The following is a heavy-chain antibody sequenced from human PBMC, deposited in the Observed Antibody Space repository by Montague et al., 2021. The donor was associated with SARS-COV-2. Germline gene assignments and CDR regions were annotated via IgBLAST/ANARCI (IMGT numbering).Heavy chain of an antibody. CDR3: ARILVAAAGSPFDP. J-gene: IGHJ5*02. V-gene: IGHV2-70*11. CDR1: GFSLSTSGMC. Sequence: VKPTPTLTLTCTFSGFSLSTSGMCVSWIRQPPGKALEWLARIDWDGDKYYSTSLKTRLTISKDTSKNQVVLTMTNMDPVDTATYYCARILVAAAGSPFDPWGQGTLVTVSS. CDR2: IDWDGDK. D-gene: IGHD6-13*01.